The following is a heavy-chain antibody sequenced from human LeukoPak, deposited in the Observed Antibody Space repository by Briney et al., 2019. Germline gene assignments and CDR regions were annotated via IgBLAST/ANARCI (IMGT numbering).Heavy chain of an antibody. Sequence: ASVKVSCKASGYTFTGYYIHWVRLAPGQGPEWLGWINPNSADANYAQSFQGRVTMTRDTATDTAYMELSSLRSDDTAVYFCARDFLFYDHSGYSPRGYFYYMDVWGKGTAVFVSS. J-gene: IGHJ6*03. CDR1: GYTFTGYY. CDR2: INPNSADA. V-gene: IGHV1-2*02. CDR3: ARDFLFYDHSGYSPRGYFYYMDV. D-gene: IGHD3-22*01.